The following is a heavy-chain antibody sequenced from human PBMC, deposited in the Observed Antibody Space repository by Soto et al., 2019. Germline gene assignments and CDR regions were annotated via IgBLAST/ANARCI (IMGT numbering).Heavy chain of an antibody. CDR1: GFTFGDYA. Sequence: PGGSLRLSCTASGFTFGDYAMSWFRQAPGKGLEWVGFIRSKAYGGTTEYAASVKGRFTISRDDSKSIAYLQMNSLKTEDTAVYYCTRDMEYSSSWYYYYGMDVWGQGTTVTVSS. CDR2: IRSKAYGGTT. J-gene: IGHJ6*02. D-gene: IGHD6-13*01. V-gene: IGHV3-49*03. CDR3: TRDMEYSSSWYYYYGMDV.